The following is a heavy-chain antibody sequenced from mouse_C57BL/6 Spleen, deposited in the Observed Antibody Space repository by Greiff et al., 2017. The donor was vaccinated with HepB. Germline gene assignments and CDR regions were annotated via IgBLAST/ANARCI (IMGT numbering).Heavy chain of an antibody. J-gene: IGHJ1*03. D-gene: IGHD2-2*01. V-gene: IGHV1-15*01. CDR2: IDPETGGT. CDR3: TRSGGYDGRGYFDV. CDR1: GYTFTDYE. Sequence: QVQLQQSGAELARPGASVTLSCKASGYTFTDYEMHWVKQTPVHGLEWIGAIDPETGGTAYNQKFKGKAILTADKSSSTAYMELRSLTSEDSAVYYCTRSGGYDGRGYFDVWGTGTTVTVSS.